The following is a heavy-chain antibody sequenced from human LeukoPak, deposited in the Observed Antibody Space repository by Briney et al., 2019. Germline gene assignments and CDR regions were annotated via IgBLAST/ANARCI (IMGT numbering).Heavy chain of an antibody. J-gene: IGHJ5*02. CDR2: IIPTLGIA. D-gene: IGHD6-13*01. CDR1: GGTFSSYA. CDR3: AREDSSSWYVWFDP. V-gene: IGHV1-69*04. Sequence: ASVKVSCKASGGTFSSYAISWVRQAPGQGLEWMGRIIPTLGIANYAQKFQGRVTITADKSTSTAYMELSSLRSEDTAVYYCAREDSSSWYVWFDPWGQGTLVTVSS.